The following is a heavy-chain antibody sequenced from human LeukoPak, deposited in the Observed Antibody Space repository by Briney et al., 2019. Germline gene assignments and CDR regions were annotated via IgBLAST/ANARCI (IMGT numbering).Heavy chain of an antibody. CDR3: ASNFIAAAGTSFDY. CDR1: GGTFSSYA. CDR2: IIPIFGTA. V-gene: IGHV1-69*06. D-gene: IGHD6-13*01. J-gene: IGHJ4*02. Sequence: GASVKVSCKASGGTFSSYAISWVRQAPGQGLEWMGGIIPIFGTANYAQKFQGRVTITADKSTSTAYMELSSLRSEDTAVYYCASNFIAAAGTSFDYWGQGTLVTVSS.